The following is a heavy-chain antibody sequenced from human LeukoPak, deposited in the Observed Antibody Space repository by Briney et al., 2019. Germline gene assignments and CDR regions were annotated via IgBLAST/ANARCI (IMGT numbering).Heavy chain of an antibody. D-gene: IGHD3-16*02. CDR2: IYYSGST. V-gene: IGHV4-59*01. CDR3: ARTTPSVWGSYRYFDY. CDR1: GGSISSYY. Sequence: PSETLSPTCTVSGGSISSYYWSWIRQPPGKGLEWIGYIYYSGSTNYNPSLKSRVTISVDTSKNQFSLKLSSVTAADTAVYYCARTTPSVWGSYRYFDYWGQGTLVTVSS. J-gene: IGHJ4*02.